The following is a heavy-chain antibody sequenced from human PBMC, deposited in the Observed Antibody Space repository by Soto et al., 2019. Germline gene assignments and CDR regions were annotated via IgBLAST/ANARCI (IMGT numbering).Heavy chain of an antibody. Sequence: SETMSVTCAVYGGCFSGYYWTWIRQQPGKGLEWIGEINQSGFTNYNPSLESRVTMSVDTSRNQFSLRLSSVTAADTAVYYCARFPFDRSSWTNPRYFDYWGQGTLVTVSS. V-gene: IGHV4-34*01. CDR3: ARFPFDRSSWTNPRYFDY. J-gene: IGHJ4*02. D-gene: IGHD6-13*01. CDR1: GGCFSGYY. CDR2: INQSGFT.